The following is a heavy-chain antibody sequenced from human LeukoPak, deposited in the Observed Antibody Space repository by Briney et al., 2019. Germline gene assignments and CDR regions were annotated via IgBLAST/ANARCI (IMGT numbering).Heavy chain of an antibody. CDR1: GGSFSGYY. CDR2: INHSGST. CDR3: AREGSSGWIYYFDY. V-gene: IGHV4-34*01. D-gene: IGHD6-19*01. Sequence: SETLSLTCAVYGGSFSGYYWSWIRQPPGKGLEWIGEINHSGSTNYNPSLKSRVTISVDTSKNQFSLKLSSVTAADTAVYYCAREGSSGWIYYFDYWGQGTLVTVSS. J-gene: IGHJ4*02.